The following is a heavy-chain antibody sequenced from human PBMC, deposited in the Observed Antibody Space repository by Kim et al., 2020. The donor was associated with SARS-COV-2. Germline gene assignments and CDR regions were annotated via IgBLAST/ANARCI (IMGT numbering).Heavy chain of an antibody. J-gene: IGHJ4*02. D-gene: IGHD2-21*01. CDR3: ARDLGYSFDY. Sequence: AIFYAASLRGRITISADNAKNSLYRQLNSLRAEDTAVYYCARDLGYSFDYWGQGSLVTVSS. V-gene: IGHV3-48*04. CDR2: AI.